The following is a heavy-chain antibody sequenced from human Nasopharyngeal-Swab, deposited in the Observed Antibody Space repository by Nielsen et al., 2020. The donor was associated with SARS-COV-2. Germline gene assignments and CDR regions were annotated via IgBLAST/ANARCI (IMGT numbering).Heavy chain of an antibody. Sequence: GGSLRLSCAASGFTFDDYAMHWVRQAPGKGLEWVSGISWNSGSIGYADSVKGRFTISRDNAKNSLYLQMNSLRAEDTALYYCAKDNSGYDLSGEFDYWGQGTLVTVSS. CDR3: AKDNSGYDLSGEFDY. J-gene: IGHJ4*02. D-gene: IGHD5-12*01. V-gene: IGHV3-9*01. CDR1: GFTFDDYA. CDR2: ISWNSGSI.